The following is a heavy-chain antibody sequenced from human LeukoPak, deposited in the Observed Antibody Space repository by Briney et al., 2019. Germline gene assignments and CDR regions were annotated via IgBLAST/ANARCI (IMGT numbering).Heavy chain of an antibody. CDR3: DKDGGQYSRPPEFDP. V-gene: IGHV3-23*01. Sequence: VGSLRLSCAASGIVLSNTAINWARQSPGRGLEWISAISGGGERTFYADSVKGRFTISRDNSKNMVYLQMNSLRADDTAIYSWDKDGGQYSRPPEFDPRGQGVLVTVSS. CDR1: GIVLSNTA. CDR2: ISGGGERT. D-gene: IGHD4-11*01. J-gene: IGHJ5*02.